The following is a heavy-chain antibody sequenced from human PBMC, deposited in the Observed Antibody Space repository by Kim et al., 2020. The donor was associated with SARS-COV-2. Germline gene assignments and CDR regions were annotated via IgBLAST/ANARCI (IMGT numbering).Heavy chain of an antibody. D-gene: IGHD4-17*01. CDR3: ARDLYGGPYNYYYGMDV. Sequence: GGSLRLSCAASGFTFSSYGMHWVRQAPGKGLEWVAVIWYDGSNKYYADSVKGRFTISRDNSKNTLYLQMNSLRAEDTAVYYCARDLYGGPYNYYYGMDVWGQGTTVTVSS. CDR2: IWYDGSNK. CDR1: GFTFSSYG. V-gene: IGHV3-33*01. J-gene: IGHJ6*02.